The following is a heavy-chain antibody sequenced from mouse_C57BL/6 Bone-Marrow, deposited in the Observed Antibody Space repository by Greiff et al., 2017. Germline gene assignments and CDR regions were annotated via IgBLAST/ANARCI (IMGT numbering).Heavy chain of an antibody. V-gene: IGHV1-81*01. D-gene: IGHD2-4*01. Sequence: QVQLQQSGAELARPGASVKLSCKASGYTFTSYGISWVKQRTGQGLEWIGAIYPRSGNTYYNEKFTGKATLTADKSSSTACMELRSLTSEDSADYVCASWKRLRQESWFAYWGQGTMVTVSA. J-gene: IGHJ3*01. CDR2: IYPRSGNT. CDR3: ASWKRLRQESWFAY. CDR1: GYTFTSYG.